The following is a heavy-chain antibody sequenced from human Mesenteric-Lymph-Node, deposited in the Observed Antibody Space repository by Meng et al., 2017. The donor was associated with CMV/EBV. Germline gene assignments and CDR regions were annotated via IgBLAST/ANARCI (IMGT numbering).Heavy chain of an antibody. V-gene: IGHV3-21*01. Sequence: GGSLRLSCAASGFTFNSYTMNWVRQAPGKGLEWISSITSTGYISYVDSVKGRFTISRDNAKNSLFLQLNSLRAEDTALYYCASEVGHCAAPNRLDSWGPGTLVTVSS. CDR1: GFTFNSYT. J-gene: IGHJ4*02. CDR2: ITSTGYI. CDR3: ASEVGHCAAPNRLDS. D-gene: IGHD2-8*02.